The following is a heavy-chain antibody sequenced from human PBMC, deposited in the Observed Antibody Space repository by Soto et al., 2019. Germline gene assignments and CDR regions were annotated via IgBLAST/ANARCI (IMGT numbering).Heavy chain of an antibody. V-gene: IGHV3-23*01. CDR2: ISGSGGST. CDR3: AKCERGHYYGSGSFC. D-gene: IGHD3-10*01. J-gene: IGHJ4*02. CDR1: GFTFSSYA. Sequence: GGSLRLSCAASGFTFSSYAMSWVHQAPGKGLEWVSAISGSGGSTYYADSVKGRFTISRDNSKNTLYLQMNSLRAEDTAVYYCAKCERGHYYGSGSFCWGQGTLVTVSS.